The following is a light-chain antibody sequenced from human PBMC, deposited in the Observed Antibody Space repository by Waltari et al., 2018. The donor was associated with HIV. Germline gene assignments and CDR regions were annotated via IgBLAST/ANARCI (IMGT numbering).Light chain of an antibody. Sequence: QAAVTQEPSLTVSPGGTIILTCGSSAGAVTTTHYAYWFQQKPGRAPRTLIYDSTKRHSWTPARFSGFLLGDKAVLTLSGALSEDEAVYYCLLFFGATRVFGGGTMVTV. CDR1: AGAVTTTHY. CDR3: LLFFGATRV. CDR2: DST. V-gene: IGLV7-46*01. J-gene: IGLJ2*01.